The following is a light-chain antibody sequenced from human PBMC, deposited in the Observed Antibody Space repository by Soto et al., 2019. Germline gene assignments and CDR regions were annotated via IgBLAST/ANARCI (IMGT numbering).Light chain of an antibody. J-gene: IGKJ5*01. CDR1: QSISRH. CDR2: IAS. V-gene: IGKV1-39*01. CDR3: QQTYSTPQP. Sequence: DIQVTQSPSSLSASLGDRVTITCRASQSISRHLNWYQQKPGKAPKLLINIASSLQSGVPSRFSGSGSGTDFTLTISNVQPEDFATYYCQQTYSTPQPFGQGTRLEIK.